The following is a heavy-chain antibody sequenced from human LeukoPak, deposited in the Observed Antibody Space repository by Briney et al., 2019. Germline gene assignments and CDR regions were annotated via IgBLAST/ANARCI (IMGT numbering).Heavy chain of an antibody. CDR2: INHSGST. CDR1: GGSISSYY. Sequence: PSETLSLTCTVSGGSISSYYWSWIRQPPGKGLEWIGEINHSGSTNYNPSLKSRVTISVDTSKNQFSLKLSSVTAADTAVYYCARGRGTVTKENYFDYWGQGTLVTVSS. V-gene: IGHV4-34*01. CDR3: ARGRGTVTKENYFDY. D-gene: IGHD4-4*01. J-gene: IGHJ4*02.